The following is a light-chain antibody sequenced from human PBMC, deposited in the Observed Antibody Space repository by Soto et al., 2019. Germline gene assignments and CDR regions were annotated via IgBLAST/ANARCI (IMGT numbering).Light chain of an antibody. J-gene: IGLJ3*02. V-gene: IGLV2-23*01. CDR2: ETT. CDR3: SSYTGDYTLM. CDR1: SSDVGPYNL. Sequence: QSALTQPASVSGSPGQSITLSCTGTSSDVGPYNLVSWYQHHPGKVPQLIIYETTKRPSGVSNRFSGSKSGNTASLTISGLQAEDEAHYHCSSYTGDYTLMFAGGTKLTVL.